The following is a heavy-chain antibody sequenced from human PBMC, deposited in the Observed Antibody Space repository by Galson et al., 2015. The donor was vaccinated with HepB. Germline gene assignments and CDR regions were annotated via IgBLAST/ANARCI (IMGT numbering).Heavy chain of an antibody. CDR3: TRESGGDSDY. CDR1: GFTFGDYA. V-gene: IGHV3-49*03. Sequence: SLRLSCATSGFTFGDYAMSWFRQAPGKGLEWVGFIRHKGYGGTAEYAASVKARFSISRDDSESIAYLQMDSLKTDGTAVYYCTRESGGDSDYWGQGTLVTVPS. J-gene: IGHJ4*02. D-gene: IGHD2-21*01. CDR2: IRHKGYGGTA.